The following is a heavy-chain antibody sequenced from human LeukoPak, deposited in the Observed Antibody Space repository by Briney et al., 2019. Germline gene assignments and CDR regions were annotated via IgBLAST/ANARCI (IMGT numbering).Heavy chain of an antibody. Sequence: ASVTVSCKASGYTFTSYDINWVRQATGQGLEWMGWMNPNSGNTGYAQKFQGRVTMTRNTSISTAYMELSSLRSEDTAVYYCARGGTGSGSYWGNFDYWGQGTLVTVSS. CDR2: MNPNSGNT. V-gene: IGHV1-8*01. D-gene: IGHD1-26*01. J-gene: IGHJ4*02. CDR3: ARGGTGSGSYWGNFDY. CDR1: GYTFTSYD.